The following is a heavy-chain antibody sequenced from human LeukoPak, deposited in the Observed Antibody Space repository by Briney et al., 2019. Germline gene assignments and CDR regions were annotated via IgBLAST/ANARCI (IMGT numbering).Heavy chain of an antibody. CDR1: GGSFSGYY. Sequence: SETLSLTCAVYGGSFSGYYWSWIRQPPGKGLEWIGEINHSGSTNYNPSLKSRVTISVDTSKNQFSLKLSSVTAADTAVYYCARHLNRGTMVTKGWFDPWGQGTLVTVSS. V-gene: IGHV4-34*01. D-gene: IGHD4/OR15-4a*01. CDR2: INHSGST. CDR3: ARHLNRGTMVTKGWFDP. J-gene: IGHJ5*02.